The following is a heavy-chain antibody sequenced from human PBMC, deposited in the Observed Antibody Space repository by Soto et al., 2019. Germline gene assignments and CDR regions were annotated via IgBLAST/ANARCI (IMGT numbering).Heavy chain of an antibody. CDR2: IIPIFGTA. D-gene: IGHD3-16*01. CDR1: GGTFSSYA. CDR3: ARDEGSGFGTQYYYYYYGMDV. Sequence: GASVKVSCKASGGTFSSYAISWVRQAPGQGLEWMGGIIPIFGTANYAQKFQGRVTITADKSTSTAYMELSSLRSEDTAVYYCARDEGSGFGTQYYYYYYGMDVWGQGTTVTVSS. V-gene: IGHV1-69*06. J-gene: IGHJ6*02.